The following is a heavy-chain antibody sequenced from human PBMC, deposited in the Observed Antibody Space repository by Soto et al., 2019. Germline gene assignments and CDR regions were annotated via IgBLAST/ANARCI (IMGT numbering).Heavy chain of an antibody. Sequence: EVQLLESGGGLVQPGGSLRLSCAASGFTFSSYAMSWVRQAPGKGLEWVSVISGSGDSTYYADYVRGRFNISRDKSKNTLYLQMTSLRAEDTAVYSCATERHGAAAGPTQFYGMDLWGEGTTVTVSS. CDR2: ISGSGDST. CDR3: ATERHGAAAGPTQFYGMDL. V-gene: IGHV3-23*01. J-gene: IGHJ6*04. D-gene: IGHD6-13*01. CDR1: GFTFSSYA.